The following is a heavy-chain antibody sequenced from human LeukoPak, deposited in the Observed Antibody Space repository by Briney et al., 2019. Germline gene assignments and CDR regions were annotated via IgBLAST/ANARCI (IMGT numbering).Heavy chain of an antibody. V-gene: IGHV4-59*08. J-gene: IGHJ4*02. CDR2: MYYSGSA. CDR3: ARSTFSSSWNL. Sequence: SETLSLTCTDSGGSITDYYWSWIRHSSGKGLEWIGYMYYSGSAYYRPSLKSRVTISVDTSKNQFSLKLTSVTAADTAVYYCARSTFSSSWNLWGQGTLVTVSS. CDR1: GGSITDYY. D-gene: IGHD6-13*01.